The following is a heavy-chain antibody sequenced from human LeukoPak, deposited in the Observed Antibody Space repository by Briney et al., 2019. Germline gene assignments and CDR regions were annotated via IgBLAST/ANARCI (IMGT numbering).Heavy chain of an antibody. V-gene: IGHV3-7*04. J-gene: IGHJ6*03. CDR3: ARGSGHYYYYMDV. CDR2: IKQDGSEK. CDR1: GFTFSSYW. Sequence: GGSLRLSCAASGFTFSSYWMSWVRRAPGKGLEWVANIKQDGSEKYYVDSVKGRFTISRDNAKNSLYLQMNSLRAEDTAVYYCARGSGHYYYYMDVWGKGTTVTVSS. D-gene: IGHD6-19*01.